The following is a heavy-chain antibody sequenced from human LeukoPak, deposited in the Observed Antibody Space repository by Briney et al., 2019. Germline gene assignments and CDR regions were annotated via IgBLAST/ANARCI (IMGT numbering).Heavy chain of an antibody. Sequence: GGSLRLSCAASGFTVSSNYMSWVRQATGKGLEWVSDIYSGGGTYYADSVKGRITVSRHNSKNTLYLQMSSLRLDDTAVYYCARLGTSGWFDIWGQGTMVTVS. CDR3: ARLGTSGWFDI. CDR1: GFTVSSNY. J-gene: IGHJ3*02. CDR2: IYSGGGT. V-gene: IGHV3-53*04. D-gene: IGHD6-19*01.